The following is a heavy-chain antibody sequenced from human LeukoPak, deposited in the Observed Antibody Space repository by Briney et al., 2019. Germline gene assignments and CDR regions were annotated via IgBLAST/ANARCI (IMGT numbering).Heavy chain of an antibody. CDR1: GFTLSSYW. J-gene: IGHJ6*02. V-gene: IGHV3-7*01. Sequence: GGSLRLSCAASGFTLSSYWMSWVRQAPGKGLEWVANIKQDGSEKYYVDSVKGRFTISRDNAKNSLYLQMNSLRAEDTAVYYCARVKDSSGWYSFGTDVWGQGTTVTVSS. CDR2: IKQDGSEK. D-gene: IGHD6-19*01. CDR3: ARVKDSSGWYSFGTDV.